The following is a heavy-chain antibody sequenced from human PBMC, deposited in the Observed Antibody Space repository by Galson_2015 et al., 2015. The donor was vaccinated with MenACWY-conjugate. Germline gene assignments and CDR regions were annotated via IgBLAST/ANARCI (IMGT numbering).Heavy chain of an antibody. D-gene: IGHD1-26*01. CDR3: AVGYYYMDV. CDR2: INAGDGET. J-gene: IGHJ6*03. V-gene: IGHV1-3*01. CDR1: GYISSTYA. Sequence: SVKVSCKASGYISSTYAMHWVRQAPGQGLEWMGWINAGDGETKYSQKFQGRVTFTSDTSATTSATTAYMELGSLKSEDTSVYYWAVGYYYMDVWGKGTTVIVSS.